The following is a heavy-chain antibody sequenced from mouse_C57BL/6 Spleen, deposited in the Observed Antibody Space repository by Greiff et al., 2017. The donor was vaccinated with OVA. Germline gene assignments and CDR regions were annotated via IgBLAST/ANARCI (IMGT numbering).Heavy chain of an antibody. V-gene: IGHV5-4*01. CDR2: ISDGGSYT. J-gene: IGHJ3*01. CDR3: ARWLLGFAY. Sequence: EVHLVESGGGLVKPGGSLKLSCAASGFTFSSYAMSWVRQTPEKRLEWVATISDGGSYTYYPDNVKGRFTISRDNAKHNLYLQMSHLKSEDTAMYYCARWLLGFAYWGQGTLVTVSA. D-gene: IGHD2-3*01. CDR1: GFTFSSYA.